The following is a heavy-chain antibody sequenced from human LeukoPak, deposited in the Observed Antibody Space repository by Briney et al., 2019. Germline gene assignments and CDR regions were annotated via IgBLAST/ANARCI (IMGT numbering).Heavy chain of an antibody. D-gene: IGHD3-3*01. V-gene: IGHV1-8*01. J-gene: IGHJ6*02. CDR1: GYTLTSYD. CDR2: MNPNRGNT. CDR3: ARVIKTSRYYDFWGGYYTDYYYYGMDV. Sequence: ASVQDSCKASGYTLTSYDINGVRPATGQGLEWMGWMNPNRGNTGYAQKFQGRVTMPRNTSISTAYMELSSLRSEDTAVYYCARVIKTSRYYDFWGGYYTDYYYYGMDVWGQGTTVTVSS.